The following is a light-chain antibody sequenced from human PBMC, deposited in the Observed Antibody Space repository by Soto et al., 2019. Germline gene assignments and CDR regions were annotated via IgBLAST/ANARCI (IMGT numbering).Light chain of an antibody. CDR1: SSNVGTNT. CDR3: TAWDDSLKGYA. J-gene: IGLJ1*01. Sequence: QSVLTQPPSASAPPGQGVTISCSGSSSNVGTNTVTWYQQLSGTAPKLLIYTDNFRSSGLNEQFSGSKAGTSASLSISGLQSDDAADYYGTAWDDSLKGYAFGTGTKLTAL. CDR2: TDN. V-gene: IGLV1-44*01.